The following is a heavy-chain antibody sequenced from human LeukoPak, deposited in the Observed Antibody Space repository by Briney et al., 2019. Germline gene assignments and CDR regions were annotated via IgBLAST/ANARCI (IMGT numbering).Heavy chain of an antibody. Sequence: SQTLSLTCTVSGASISSGGYYWSWIRQHPGKALGGIGYSYYSGSTYYNPSLKSRVTISVDTPKNQFSLKLSSVTAADTAVYYCARRSSSNWGWFDPWGQGTLVTVPS. D-gene: IGHD6-13*01. CDR3: ARRSSSNWGWFDP. V-gene: IGHV4-31*03. CDR2: SYYSGST. CDR1: GASISSGGYY. J-gene: IGHJ5*01.